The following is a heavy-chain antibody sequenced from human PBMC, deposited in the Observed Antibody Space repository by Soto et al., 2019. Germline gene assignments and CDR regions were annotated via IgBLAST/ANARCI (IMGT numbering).Heavy chain of an antibody. CDR3: ARSKYYDFWSGPPVW. CDR1: GGSISSYY. V-gene: IGHV4-59*01. CDR2: IYYSGST. D-gene: IGHD3-3*01. Sequence: SETLSLTCTVSGGSISSYYWSWIRQPLGKGLEWIGYIYYSGSTNYNPSLKSRVTISVDTSKNQFSLKLSSVTAADTAVYYCARSKYYDFWSGPPVWWGQGTLVTVSS. J-gene: IGHJ4*02.